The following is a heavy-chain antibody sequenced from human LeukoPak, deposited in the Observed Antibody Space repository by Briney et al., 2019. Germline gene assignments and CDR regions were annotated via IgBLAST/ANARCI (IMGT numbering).Heavy chain of an antibody. J-gene: IGHJ4*02. CDR2: GRSKASGYTT. CDR1: GFTFSSYA. Sequence: GGSLRLSCAASGFTFSSYALSWVRQAPGKGLEWVGRGRSKASGYTTEYAASVRGRFTISRDDSENSLYLQMNSLTTEDTAVYYCVRDSIYYYIDYWGQGTLVTVSS. CDR3: VRDSIYYYIDY. V-gene: IGHV3-72*01. D-gene: IGHD3-3*02.